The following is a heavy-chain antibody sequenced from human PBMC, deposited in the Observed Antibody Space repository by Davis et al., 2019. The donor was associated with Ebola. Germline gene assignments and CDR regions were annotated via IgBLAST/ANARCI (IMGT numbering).Heavy chain of an antibody. Sequence: SETLSLTCSVSGGSISSGGYYWSWIRQHPGKGLEWIGYIYYSGSTYYNPSLKSRVTISVDTSKNQFSLSLSSVTAADTAVYYCAAYNWNNWFEPWGQGTLVTVSS. CDR1: GGSISSGGYY. CDR2: IYYSGST. V-gene: IGHV4-31*03. CDR3: AAYNWNNWFEP. J-gene: IGHJ5*02. D-gene: IGHD1-20*01.